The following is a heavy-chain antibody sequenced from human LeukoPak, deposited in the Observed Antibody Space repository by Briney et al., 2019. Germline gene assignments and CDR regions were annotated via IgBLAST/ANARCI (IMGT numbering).Heavy chain of an antibody. J-gene: IGHJ4*02. CDR3: ARDQYYESSGYYWSYS. V-gene: IGHV3-66*01. CDR1: GFTVNRNY. D-gene: IGHD3-22*01. CDR2: IYSGDNGGNT. Sequence: PGGSLRLSCAASGFTVNRNYMSWVRQAPGKGLEWVSVIYSGDNGGNTYYADSVKGRFTISRDNSKNTVYLQMNSLRAEDTAMYYCARDQYYESSGYYWSYSWGQGTLVTVSS.